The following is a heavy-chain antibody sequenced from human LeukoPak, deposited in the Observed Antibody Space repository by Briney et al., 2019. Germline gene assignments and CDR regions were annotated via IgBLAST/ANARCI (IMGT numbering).Heavy chain of an antibody. CDR1: GYTFTNYG. V-gene: IGHV1-18*01. Sequence: GASVKVSCKASGYTFTNYGISWVRQAPGHGLEWKGWTSAYNGNTKYAQNVQCRVMMTTDTSTSTAYMELRSLRPDDTAVYFCARDRSFRSDFWSVTDAFDMWGPGTMVIVSS. D-gene: IGHD3-3*01. CDR2: TSAYNGNT. J-gene: IGHJ3*02. CDR3: ARDRSFRSDFWSVTDAFDM.